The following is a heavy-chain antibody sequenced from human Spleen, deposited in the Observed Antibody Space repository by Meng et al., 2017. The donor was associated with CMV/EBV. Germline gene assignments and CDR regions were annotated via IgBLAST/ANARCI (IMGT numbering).Heavy chain of an antibody. CDR3: ARFLAVAGRLDY. Sequence: QGRLQQWGAGLLKPPETLSLTCAVYGGSFSGYYWSWIRQPPGKGLEWIGEINHSGSTNYNPSLKSRVTISVDTSKNQFSLKLSSVTAADTAVYYCARFLAVAGRLDYWGQGTLVTVSS. D-gene: IGHD6-19*01. CDR2: INHSGST. J-gene: IGHJ4*02. V-gene: IGHV4-34*01. CDR1: GGSFSGYY.